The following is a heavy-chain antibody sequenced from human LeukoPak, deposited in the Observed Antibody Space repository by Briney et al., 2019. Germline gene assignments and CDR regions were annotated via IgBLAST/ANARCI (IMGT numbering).Heavy chain of an antibody. CDR2: IDPKSGGT. V-gene: IGHV1-2*02. CDR1: GYTFSDYY. D-gene: IGHD3-10*01. Sequence: ASVKVSCKTSGYTFSDYYIHWVRQAPGQGLEWMGWIDPKSGGTDYAQKFQGRVIMTRDTSSGTAHMEVSRLKSDDTALYYCARDGVVRGVIVYWGQGTLVTVSS. J-gene: IGHJ4*02. CDR3: ARDGVVRGVIVY.